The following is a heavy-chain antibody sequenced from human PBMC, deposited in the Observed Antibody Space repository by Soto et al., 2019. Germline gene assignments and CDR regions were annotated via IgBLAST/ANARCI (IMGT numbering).Heavy chain of an antibody. V-gene: IGHV3-7*01. J-gene: IGHJ3*02. CDR2: IKEDGSQK. D-gene: IGHD5-18*01. Sequence: QPGGSLRLSCAASGFTFSSYWMSWVRQAPGKGLEWVANIKEDGSQKYYVDSVKGRFTISRDNAKNSLYLQMNSLRAEDTAVYYCARDLSDRYIYGYFDAFDIWGQGTMVTVSS. CDR1: GFTFSSYW. CDR3: ARDLSDRYIYGYFDAFDI.